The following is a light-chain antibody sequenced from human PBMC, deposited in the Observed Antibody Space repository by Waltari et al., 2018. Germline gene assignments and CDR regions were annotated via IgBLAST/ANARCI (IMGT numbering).Light chain of an antibody. Sequence: QSVLTQPPSATGSPGPSATLSCTGTNSAVCAYNYVSWYQQHPGKVPKLLIYEVTKRPSGVPDRFSGSKSGNTASLTVSGLQADDEADYYCSSYAHNNHFVFGTGTKVTVL. V-gene: IGLV2-8*01. CDR3: SSYAHNNHFV. CDR1: NSAVCAYNY. CDR2: EVT. J-gene: IGLJ1*01.